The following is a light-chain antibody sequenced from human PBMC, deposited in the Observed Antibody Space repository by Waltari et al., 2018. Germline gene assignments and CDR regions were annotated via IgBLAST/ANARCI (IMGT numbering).Light chain of an antibody. CDR2: DDS. Sequence: SYELTQPPSVSVSPGQMARITCGGDNLGSKYVHWYQQKPAQAPVVVIYDDSERPSGIPERFSGSKSGSTATLTISGVEAGDEADYYCQVWDRSSAHYIFGAGTRLTVL. CDR3: QVWDRSSAHYI. V-gene: IGLV3-21*02. CDR1: NLGSKY. J-gene: IGLJ1*01.